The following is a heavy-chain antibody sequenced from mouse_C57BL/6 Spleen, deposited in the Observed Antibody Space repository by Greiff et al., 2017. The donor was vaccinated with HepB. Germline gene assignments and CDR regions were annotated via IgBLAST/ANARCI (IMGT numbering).Heavy chain of an antibody. CDR1: GYTFTSYW. D-gene: IGHD3-1*01. CDR3: ASAGLLLDY. Sequence: QVQLQQPGAELVKPGASVKLSCKASGYTFTSYWMQWVKQRPGQGLEWIGEIDPSDSYTNYNQKFKGKATLTVDTSSSTAYMQLSSLTSEDSAVYYCASAGLLLDYWGQGTTLTVSA. V-gene: IGHV1-50*01. J-gene: IGHJ2*01. CDR2: IDPSDSYT.